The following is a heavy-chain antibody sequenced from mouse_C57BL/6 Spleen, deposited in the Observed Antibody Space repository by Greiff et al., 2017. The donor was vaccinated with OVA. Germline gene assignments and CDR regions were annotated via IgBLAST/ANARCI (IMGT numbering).Heavy chain of an antibody. CDR1: GYTFTSYG. V-gene: IGHV1-81*01. CDR2: IYPRSGNT. D-gene: IGHD1-1*01. J-gene: IGHJ4*01. Sequence: VQLQESGAELARPGASVTLSCKASGYTFTSYGISWVKQRTGQGLEWIGEIYPRSGNTYYNEKFKGKATLTADKSSSTAYMELRSLTAEDAAVYFCARGNYGSSYPYDMDDWGKGTSVTVSS. CDR3: ARGNYGSSYPYDMDD.